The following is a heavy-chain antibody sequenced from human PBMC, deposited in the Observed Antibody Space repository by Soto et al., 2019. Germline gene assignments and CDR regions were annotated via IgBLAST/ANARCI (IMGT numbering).Heavy chain of an antibody. J-gene: IGHJ4*02. V-gene: IGHV1-69*06. CDR3: ASWTSYSGSYCFDY. D-gene: IGHD1-26*01. CDR2: VVPMYDSV. Sequence: SLKVSCNASGGTLNSYTIHWVRQAPGRGLEWVGQVVPMYDSVNYAENFQGRVTITADKSTKTAYMELTSLRSEDTALYFCASWTSYSGSYCFDYWGQGTLVTVSS. CDR1: GGTLNSYT.